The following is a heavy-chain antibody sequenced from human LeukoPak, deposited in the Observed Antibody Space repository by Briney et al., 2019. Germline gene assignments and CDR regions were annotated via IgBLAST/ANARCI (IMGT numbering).Heavy chain of an antibody. J-gene: IGHJ4*02. V-gene: IGHV4-59*01. CDR2: ICYSGST. Sequence: SETLSLTCTVSGGSISSYYWSWIRQPPGKGLEWIGYICYSGSTNYNPSLKSRVTISVDTSKNQFSLKLSSVTAADTAVYYCARVSSVRTAFDYWGQGTLVTVSS. CDR3: ARVSSVRTAFDY. CDR1: GGSISSYY.